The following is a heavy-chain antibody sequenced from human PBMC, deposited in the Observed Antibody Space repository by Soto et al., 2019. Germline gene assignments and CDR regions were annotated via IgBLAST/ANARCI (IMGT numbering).Heavy chain of an antibody. CDR2: IWYDGSNK. CDR1: GVTFSSYG. V-gene: IGHV3-33*01. CDR3: ARDLGVVRGVDFDY. Sequence: GGSLRLSCAASGVTFSSYGMHWVRPAPGKGLEWVAVIWYDGSNKYYADSVKGRFTISRDNSKNTLYLQMNSLRAEDMAVYYCARDLGVVRGVDFDYWGQGNLVTVSS. D-gene: IGHD3-10*01. J-gene: IGHJ4*02.